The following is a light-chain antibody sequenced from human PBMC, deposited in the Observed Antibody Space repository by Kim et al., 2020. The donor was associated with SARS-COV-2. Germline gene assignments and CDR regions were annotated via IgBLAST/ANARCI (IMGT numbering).Light chain of an antibody. Sequence: GQSITISSTGTSSDVGGYNYVSWYQQHPGKAPKLMIYDVSKRPSGVSNRFSGSKSGNTASLTISGLQAEDEADYYCNSYTSSSTLVFGGGTQLTVL. CDR2: DVS. J-gene: IGLJ3*02. CDR3: NSYTSSSTLV. V-gene: IGLV2-14*04. CDR1: SSDVGGYNY.